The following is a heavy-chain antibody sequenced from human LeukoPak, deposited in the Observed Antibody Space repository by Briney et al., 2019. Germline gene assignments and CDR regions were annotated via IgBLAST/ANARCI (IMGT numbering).Heavy chain of an antibody. J-gene: IGHJ3*02. Sequence: ASVTVSCKTSGYTFTSYDINWVRQVTGQGLEWVGGMDGNSGKTAYAQNFLGRVTITRNSSISTAYMGLSSLRSEDTAVYYCARLYYYASSGYDALDIWGQGTMVAVSS. CDR1: GYTFTSYD. D-gene: IGHD3-22*01. CDR2: MDGNSGKT. CDR3: ARLYYYASSGYDALDI. V-gene: IGHV1-8*01.